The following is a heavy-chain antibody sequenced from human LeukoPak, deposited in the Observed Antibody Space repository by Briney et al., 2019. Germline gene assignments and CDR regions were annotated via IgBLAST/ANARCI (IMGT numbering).Heavy chain of an antibody. CDR3: AREVGSGNSDRYFDS. CDR2: IYGGESIT. J-gene: IGHJ4*02. Sequence: GGSLRLSCVASGFTFSNYWMHWVRQAPGKGLVWVSRIYGGESITNYADSVKGRFTISRDNAKHTLYLQMNSLRAEDTAVYYCAREVGSGNSDRYFDSWGQGTLVTVSS. D-gene: IGHD3-10*01. V-gene: IGHV3-74*01. CDR1: GFTFSNYW.